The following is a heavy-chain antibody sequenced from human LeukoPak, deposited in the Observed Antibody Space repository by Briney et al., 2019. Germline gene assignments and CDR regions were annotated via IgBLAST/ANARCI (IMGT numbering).Heavy chain of an antibody. V-gene: IGHV1-18*04. CDR1: GYTFTGYY. J-gene: IGHJ4*02. Sequence: ASVKVSCKASGYTFTGYYMHWVRQAPGQGLEWMGWISAYNGNTNYAQKLQGRVTMTTDTSTSTAYMELRSLRSDDTAVYYCARCYGSGSLDDPYYFDYWGQGTLVTVSS. CDR3: ARCYGSGSLDDPYYFDY. CDR2: ISAYNGNT. D-gene: IGHD3-10*01.